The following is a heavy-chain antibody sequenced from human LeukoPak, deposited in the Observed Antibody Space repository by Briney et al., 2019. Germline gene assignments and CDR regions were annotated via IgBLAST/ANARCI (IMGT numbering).Heavy chain of an antibody. CDR3: ARDSGSYYDY. V-gene: IGHV3-11*05. J-gene: IGHJ4*02. CDR2: ISSSSSYT. Sequence: PGGSLRLSCAASGFSLSDYYMSWIRQAPGKGLEGISHISSSSSYTNYSDSVKGRFTISRDNAKNSLQLQMSSLRAGDTAVYYCARDSGSYYDYWGQGTLVTVSS. D-gene: IGHD1-26*01. CDR1: GFSLSDYY.